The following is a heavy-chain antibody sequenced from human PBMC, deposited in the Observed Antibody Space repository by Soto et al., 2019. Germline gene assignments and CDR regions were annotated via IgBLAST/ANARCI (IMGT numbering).Heavy chain of an antibody. J-gene: IGHJ4*02. V-gene: IGHV3-33*01. CDR2: IWFDGSNE. Sequence: GGSLRLSCAASGFTFSTYGMHWVRQAPGKGLEWVAVIWFDGSNEYYAESVKGRFSISRDISKNTVYLKMDSLSAEDTAVYYCARDLWNRIFDYWGQGTLVTVSS. D-gene: IGHD1-1*01. CDR1: GFTFSTYG. CDR3: ARDLWNRIFDY.